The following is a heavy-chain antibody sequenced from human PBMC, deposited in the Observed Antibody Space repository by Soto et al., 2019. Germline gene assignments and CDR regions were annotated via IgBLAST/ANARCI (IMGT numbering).Heavy chain of an antibody. Sequence: PSETLSLACSVSGDSISDDKYYWSWIRQSPGRGLVWLGYISFRGSTYYNPSLKGRLSSSVEPSMTEFFLKLNSMTAADTAVYYCARNACCDYWGQG. V-gene: IGHV4-30-4*01. J-gene: IGHJ4*02. CDR3: ARNACCDY. CDR2: ISFRGST. CDR1: GDSISDDKYY. D-gene: IGHD2-15*01.